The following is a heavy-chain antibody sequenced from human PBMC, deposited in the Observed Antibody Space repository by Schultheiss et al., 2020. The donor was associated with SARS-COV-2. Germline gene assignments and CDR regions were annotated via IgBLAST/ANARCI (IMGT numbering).Heavy chain of an antibody. CDR1: GGSFSGYY. Sequence: SQTLSLTCAVYGGSFSGYYWSWIRQPPGKGLEWIGEINHSGSTNYNPPLKSRVTISVDKSKNQFSLKLSSVTAADTAVYYCARYSSGWFADYWGQGTLVAVSS. J-gene: IGHJ4*02. CDR2: INHSGST. V-gene: IGHV4-34*01. D-gene: IGHD6-19*01. CDR3: ARYSSGWFADY.